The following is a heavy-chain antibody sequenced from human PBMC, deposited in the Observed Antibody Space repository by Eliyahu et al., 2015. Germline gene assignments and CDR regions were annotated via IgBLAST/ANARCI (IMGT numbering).Heavy chain of an antibody. CDR2: INPRDSDT. Sequence: EVQLVQSGAEVKKPGESLKISCKASGYIFTTSWIVWVRQVPGKGLEWMGIINPRDSDTRYGPSFQGQVTISVDKSITTAYLQWGSLTASDTAIYYCGRGDGSGYNYAYWGQGSLVTVSS. V-gene: IGHV5-51*01. CDR1: GYIFTTSW. CDR3: GRGDGSGYNYAY. J-gene: IGHJ4*02. D-gene: IGHD5-24*01.